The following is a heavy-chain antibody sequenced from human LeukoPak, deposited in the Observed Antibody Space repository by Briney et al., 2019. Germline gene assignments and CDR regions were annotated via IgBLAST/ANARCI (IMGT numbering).Heavy chain of an antibody. CDR3: ARDFLEDVY. CDR1: GFTFSNYN. V-gene: IGHV3-48*01. D-gene: IGHD3-3*01. CDR2: ISSSSITI. Sequence: PGGSLRLSCAASGFTFSNYNMNWVRQAPGKGLEWVSYISSSSITIHYADSVRGRFTISRDNARNSLYLQMNSLRAEDTAVYYCARDFLEDVYWGQGTLVTVSS. J-gene: IGHJ4*02.